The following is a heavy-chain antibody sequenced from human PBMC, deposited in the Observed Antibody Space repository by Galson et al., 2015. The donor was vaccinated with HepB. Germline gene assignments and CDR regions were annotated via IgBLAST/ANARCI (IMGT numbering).Heavy chain of an antibody. CDR1: GGTFSRYA. CDR2: IIPIFGTA. V-gene: IGHV1-69*13. J-gene: IGHJ4*02. Sequence: SVKVSCKASGGTFSRYAISWVRQAPGQGLEWMGGIIPIFGTANYAQKFKGRVTITADESTSTAYMELSSLRPDDTAVYYCAREGVTTVVNPFDYWGQGTQVTVSS. CDR3: AREGVTTVVNPFDY. D-gene: IGHD4-23*01.